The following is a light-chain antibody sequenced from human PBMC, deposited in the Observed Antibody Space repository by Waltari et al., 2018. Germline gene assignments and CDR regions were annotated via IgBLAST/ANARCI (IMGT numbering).Light chain of an antibody. J-gene: IGKJ1*01. CDR1: QNINSW. CDR2: AAS. CDR3: QQYETYSGT. Sequence: DIQMTQSPSTLSASAGSRVTIPCRASQNINSWLAWYQQKPGKAPKLLIHAASSLQSGVPSRFSGGGSGTEFTLTISNLQPDDFATYYCQQYETYSGTFGQGTKVEIK. V-gene: IGKV1-5*01.